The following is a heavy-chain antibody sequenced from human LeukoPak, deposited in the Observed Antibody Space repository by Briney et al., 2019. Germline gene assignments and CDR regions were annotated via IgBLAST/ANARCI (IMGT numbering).Heavy chain of an antibody. CDR2: ISSAGNTI. V-gene: IGHV3-11*01. Sequence: PGGSLGLSCAASGFTFSDYYMSWIRQAPGKGLEWLSYISSAGNTIYYADSVKGRFTISRDNAKNSLYLQVNSLRAEDTAVYYCARNLPARNDGWPLFDYWGQGTLVTVSS. CDR1: GFTFSDYY. D-gene: IGHD1-1*01. J-gene: IGHJ4*02. CDR3: ARNLPARNDGWPLFDY.